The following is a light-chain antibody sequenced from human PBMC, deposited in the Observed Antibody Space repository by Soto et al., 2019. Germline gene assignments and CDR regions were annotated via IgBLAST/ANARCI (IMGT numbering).Light chain of an antibody. V-gene: IGKV1-39*01. CDR3: QQCYRSPLT. CDR1: QTISNY. J-gene: IGKJ4*01. CDR2: AAS. Sequence: DIQMTQSPSSLSASVGDRVTVTCRASQTISNYLNWYQQQPGKAPKLLIYAASSLQSGVPSRFSGSGSGTDFTLTISSLQPEDFANYYCQQCYRSPLTFGGGTKV.